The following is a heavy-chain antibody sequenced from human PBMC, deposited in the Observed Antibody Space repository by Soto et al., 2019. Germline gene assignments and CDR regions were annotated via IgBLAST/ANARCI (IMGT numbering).Heavy chain of an antibody. V-gene: IGHV4-39*01. D-gene: IGHD3-22*01. CDR3: ELAQLDYDSSGAVDT. CDR2: IYYSGST. CDR1: GGSITSSTYY. Sequence: PTQTLSLTCTVSGGSITSSTYYWGWIRHPPGKGLEWIGSIYYSGSTYYNPSLKSRVTISVDTSKNQFSLKMRSVKAADKAVYDCELAQLDYDSSGAVDTFGQWTMV. J-gene: IGHJ3*02.